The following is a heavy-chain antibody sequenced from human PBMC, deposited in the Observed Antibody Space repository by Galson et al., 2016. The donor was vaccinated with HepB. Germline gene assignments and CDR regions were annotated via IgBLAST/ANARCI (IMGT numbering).Heavy chain of an antibody. CDR3: ANMGIMITFGGVIVSHSFDY. Sequence: SLRLSCATSGFTFSNFWMTWVRQAPGKGLEWVSAISGSGGSTYYADSVKGRFTISRDNSKNTLYLQMNSLRAEDTAVYFCANMGIMITFGGVIVSHSFDYWGQGTLVTVSS. V-gene: IGHV3-23*01. J-gene: IGHJ4*02. CDR2: ISGSGGST. CDR1: GFTFSNFW. D-gene: IGHD3-16*02.